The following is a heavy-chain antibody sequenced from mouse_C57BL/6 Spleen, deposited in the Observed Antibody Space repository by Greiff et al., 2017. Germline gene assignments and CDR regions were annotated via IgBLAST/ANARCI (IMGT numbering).Heavy chain of an antibody. CDR1: GYAFSSSW. CDR2: IYPGDGDT. Sequence: QVQLKQSGPELVKPGASVKISCKASGYAFSSSWMNWVKQRPGKGLEWIGRIYPGDGDTNYNGKFKGKATLTADKSSSTAYMPLSSLTSEDCAVYFCARAGEGYAMDYWGQGTSVTVSS. V-gene: IGHV1-82*01. J-gene: IGHJ4*01. CDR3: ARAGEGYAMDY.